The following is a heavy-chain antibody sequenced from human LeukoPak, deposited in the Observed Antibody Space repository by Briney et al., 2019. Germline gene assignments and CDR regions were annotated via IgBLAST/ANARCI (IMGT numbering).Heavy chain of an antibody. CDR1: GFIFRRYW. V-gene: IGHV3-7*05. D-gene: IGHD1-14*01. CDR2: IKQDGSEK. J-gene: IGHJ3*02. Sequence: GSLRLSCAASGFIFRRYWMTWVRQAPGKGLEWVANIKQDGSEKNYLDSVRGRFTISRDDARNSLYLQMGSLRVEDTAVYYCARDKSIPNLDAFDIWGQGTMVTVSS. CDR3: ARDKSIPNLDAFDI.